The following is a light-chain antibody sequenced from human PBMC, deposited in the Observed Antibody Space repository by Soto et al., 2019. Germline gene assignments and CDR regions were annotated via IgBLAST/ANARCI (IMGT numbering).Light chain of an antibody. CDR3: SSYTSTSTRV. J-gene: IGLJ1*01. V-gene: IGLV2-14*01. Sequence: QSALTQPTSVSGSPGQPITISCTGTSSDVGGYNYVSWYQHHPGKAPKLMIYEVRDRPSGVSNRFSGSKSGNTAALTISGLQAEDEADYYCSSYTSTSTRVFGTGTKVTVL. CDR1: SSDVGGYNY. CDR2: EVR.